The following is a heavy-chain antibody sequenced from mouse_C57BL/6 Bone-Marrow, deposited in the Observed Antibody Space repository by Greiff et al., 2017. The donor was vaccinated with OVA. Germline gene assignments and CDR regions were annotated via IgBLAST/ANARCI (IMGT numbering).Heavy chain of an antibody. D-gene: IGHD1-1*01. CDR3: TKITTVVGYFDY. CDR2: IRLKSDNYAT. J-gene: IGHJ2*01. CDR1: GFTFSNYW. V-gene: IGHV6-3*01. Sequence: EVQLQESGGGLVQPGGSMKHSCVASGFTFSNYWMNWVRQSPEKGLEWVAQIRLKSDNYATHYAESVKGRFTISRDDSKSSVYLQMNNLRAEDTGIYYCTKITTVVGYFDYWGQGTTLTVSS.